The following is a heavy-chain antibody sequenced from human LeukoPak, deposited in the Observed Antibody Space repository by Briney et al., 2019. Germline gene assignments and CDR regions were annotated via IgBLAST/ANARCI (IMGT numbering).Heavy chain of an antibody. CDR2: INSDGSRT. Sequence: TGGSLGLSCAASGFTFSTYWMHWVRQAPGKGLVWVSRINSDGSRTTYADSVKGRFTISRDNAKNTLYLQMNSLRTEDTAVYYCARPETQYSSGLDGFDIWGQGTMVTVSS. J-gene: IGHJ3*02. D-gene: IGHD6-19*01. CDR1: GFTFSTYW. CDR3: ARPETQYSSGLDGFDI. V-gene: IGHV3-74*01.